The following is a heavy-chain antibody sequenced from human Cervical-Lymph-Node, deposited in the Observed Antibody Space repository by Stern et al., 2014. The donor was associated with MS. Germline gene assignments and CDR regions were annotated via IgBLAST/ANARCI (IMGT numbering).Heavy chain of an antibody. CDR1: GGSVNSGSYF. J-gene: IGHJ4*02. D-gene: IGHD3-16*01. Sequence: QVQLQESGPGLVKPSETLSLTCTVSGGSVNSGSYFWSWIRPPPGQGLEWIGYIYSSGSTSYNPSLKSRVTISADTSKNQFSLKLTSVTAADTAVYYCARMGDYFDHWGQGTLVTVSS. V-gene: IGHV4-61*01. CDR3: ARMGDYFDH. CDR2: IYSSGST.